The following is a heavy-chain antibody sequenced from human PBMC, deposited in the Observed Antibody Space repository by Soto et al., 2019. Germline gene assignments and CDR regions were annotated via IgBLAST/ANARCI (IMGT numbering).Heavy chain of an antibody. CDR2: IIPIIGIA. J-gene: IGHJ4*02. V-gene: IGHV1-69*02. Sequence: QVQLVQSGAEVKKPGSSVKVSCKASGGTFSSYTISWVRQATGQGLEWMGRIIPIIGIANYAQKFQGRVTITADKSTSTAYMEQSSLRSEDTAVYYCASSLTDYGDYADEKFCFDYWGQGTLVTVSS. CDR3: ASSLTDYGDYADEKFCFDY. CDR1: GGTFSSYT. D-gene: IGHD4-17*01.